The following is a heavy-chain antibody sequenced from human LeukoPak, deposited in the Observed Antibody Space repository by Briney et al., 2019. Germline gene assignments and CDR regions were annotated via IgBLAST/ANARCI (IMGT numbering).Heavy chain of an antibody. Sequence: PSETLSLTCAVYGGSFSGYYWSWIRQPPGKGLEWIGEINHSGSTNYNPSLKSRVTLSVDTSKNQFSLKLSSVTAADTAVYYCARAYYYGSGSYYALRYWGQGTLVTVSS. CDR3: ARAYYYGSGSYYALRY. V-gene: IGHV4-34*01. CDR2: INHSGST. J-gene: IGHJ4*02. CDR1: GGSFSGYY. D-gene: IGHD3-10*01.